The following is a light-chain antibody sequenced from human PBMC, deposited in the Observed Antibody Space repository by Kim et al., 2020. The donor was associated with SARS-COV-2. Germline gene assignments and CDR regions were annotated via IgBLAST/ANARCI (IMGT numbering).Light chain of an antibody. CDR2: AAS. CDR1: LTITSY. CDR3: QQSYRSPQT. V-gene: IGKV1-39*01. J-gene: IGKJ1*01. Sequence: ATIEDTVTITRQARLTITSYLNWYQQKPGKAPRLMIYAASTLQGGVPSRFSASRSGTEFTLIISSLQPEDLAIYCCQQSYRSPQTFGQGTKVDI.